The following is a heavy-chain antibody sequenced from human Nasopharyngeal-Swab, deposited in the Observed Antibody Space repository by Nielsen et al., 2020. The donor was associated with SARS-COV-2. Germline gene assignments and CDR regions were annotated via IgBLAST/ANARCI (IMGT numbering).Heavy chain of an antibody. V-gene: IGHV3-23*01. Sequence: GESLKISCAASGFTFSSYAMSWVRQAPGKGLEWVSVISGSGGSTYYADSVKGRFTISRDNSKNTLYLQMSSLRAEDTAIYYCAKDLGVESPLWFDYWGQGTLLTVSS. D-gene: IGHD4-23*01. CDR3: AKDLGVESPLWFDY. J-gene: IGHJ4*02. CDR2: ISGSGGST. CDR1: GFTFSSYA.